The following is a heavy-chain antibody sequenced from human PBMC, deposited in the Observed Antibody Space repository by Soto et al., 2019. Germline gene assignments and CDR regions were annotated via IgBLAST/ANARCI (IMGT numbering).Heavy chain of an antibody. CDR3: ARRLYYDSSGFEGGGMDV. V-gene: IGHV4-39*01. CDR1: GGSISSSSYY. Sequence: SETLSLSCTVSGGSISSSSYYWGWIRQPPGKGLEWIGSIYYSGSTYYNPSLKSRVTISVDTSKNQFSLKLSSVTAADTAVYYCARRLYYDSSGFEGGGMDVWGQGTTVT. J-gene: IGHJ6*02. D-gene: IGHD3-22*01. CDR2: IYYSGST.